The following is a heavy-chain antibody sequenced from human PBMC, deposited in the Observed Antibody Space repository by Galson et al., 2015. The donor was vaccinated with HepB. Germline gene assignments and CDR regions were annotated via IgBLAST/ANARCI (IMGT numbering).Heavy chain of an antibody. J-gene: IGHJ6*03. D-gene: IGHD1-26*01. Sequence: SLRLSCAASGFTFSGSAMHWVRQASGKGLEWVGRIRSKANSYATAYAASVKGRFTISRDDSKNTAYLQMNSLKTEDTAVYYCTRRYLSALDYYYYMDVWGKGTTVTVSS. V-gene: IGHV3-73*01. CDR1: GFTFSGSA. CDR3: TRRYLSALDYYYYMDV. CDR2: IRSKANSYAT.